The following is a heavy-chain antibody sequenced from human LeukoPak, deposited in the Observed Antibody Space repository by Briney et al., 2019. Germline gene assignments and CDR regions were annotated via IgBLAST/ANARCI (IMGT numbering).Heavy chain of an antibody. CDR1: GGSISSGGNY. J-gene: IGHJ6*03. CDR2: IYYSGST. Sequence: PSETLSLTCTVSGGSISSGGNYWSWIRQHPGKGLEWIGYIYYSGSTYYNPSLKSRVTISVDTSKNQFSLKLSSVTVADTAVYYCARDGGNRNYYYYYYMDVWGKGTTVTVSS. V-gene: IGHV4-31*03. CDR3: ARDGGNRNYYYYYYMDV. D-gene: IGHD1-14*01.